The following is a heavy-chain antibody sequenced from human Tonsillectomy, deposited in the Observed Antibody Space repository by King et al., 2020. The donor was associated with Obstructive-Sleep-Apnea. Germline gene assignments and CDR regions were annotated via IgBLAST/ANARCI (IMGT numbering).Heavy chain of an antibody. J-gene: IGHJ4*02. V-gene: IGHV3-30*04. CDR3: GRDGGLWDFDY. Sequence: LVESGGGVVQPGRSLRLSCAASGFTFSSYAMHWVRQAPGKGLEWVAVISYDGSNKYYADSVKGRFTISRDNSKNTLYLQMNSLRAEDTAVYYCGRDGGLWDFDYWGQGTLVTVSS. CDR2: ISYDGSNK. D-gene: IGHD3-10*01. CDR1: GFTFSSYA.